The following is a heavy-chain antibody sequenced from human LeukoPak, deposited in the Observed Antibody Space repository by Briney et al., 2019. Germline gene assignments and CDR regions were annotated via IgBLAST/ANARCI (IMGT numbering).Heavy chain of an antibody. CDR3: ARDVGRGYYYYGMDV. CDR1: GFTFSSYS. CDR2: ISSSSSYI. Sequence: GESLRLSCAASGFTFSSYSMNWVRQAPGKGLEWVSSISSSSSYIYYADSVKGRFTISRDNAKNSLYLQMNSLRAEDTAVYYCARDVGRGYYYYGMDVWGKGTTVTVSS. D-gene: IGHD2-15*01. J-gene: IGHJ6*04. V-gene: IGHV3-21*01.